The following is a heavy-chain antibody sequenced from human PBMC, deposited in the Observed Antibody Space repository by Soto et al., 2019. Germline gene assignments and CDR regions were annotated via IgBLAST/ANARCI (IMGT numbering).Heavy chain of an antibody. V-gene: IGHV3-23*01. Sequence: EVQLLESGGGLVQPGGSLRLSCAASGFTFSSYAMSWVRQAPGKGLEWVSAISGSGGSTYYADSVKGRFTISRDNSKNTLYLQMNSLRAEDTAVYYCAKGQEGGSFLIDGMDVWGQGTTVTVSS. J-gene: IGHJ6*02. D-gene: IGHD6-13*01. CDR3: AKGQEGGSFLIDGMDV. CDR2: ISGSGGST. CDR1: GFTFSSYA.